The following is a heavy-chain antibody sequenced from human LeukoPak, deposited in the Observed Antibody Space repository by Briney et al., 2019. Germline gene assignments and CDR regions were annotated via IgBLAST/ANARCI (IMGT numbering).Heavy chain of an antibody. CDR1: GFTFSSYT. J-gene: IGHJ6*03. Sequence: QPGGSLRLSCAASGFTFSSYTMNWVRQPPGKGLEWVSNIGTSSTTIYYADSVKGRFTISRGNAKNSLYLQMNSLRADDTAIYYCARFAAGGSYYYYMDVWGKGTTVTVSS. CDR2: IGTSSTTI. V-gene: IGHV3-48*01. D-gene: IGHD6-25*01. CDR3: ARFAAGGSYYYYMDV.